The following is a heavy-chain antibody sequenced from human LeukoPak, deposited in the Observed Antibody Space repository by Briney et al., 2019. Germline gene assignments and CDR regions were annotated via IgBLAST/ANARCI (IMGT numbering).Heavy chain of an antibody. CDR3: ARGPRDIRKPTQTIDY. V-gene: IGHV3-66*01. CDR1: GFTVSSNY. D-gene: IGHD1-14*01. J-gene: IGHJ4*02. CDR2: IYSGGST. Sequence: GSLRLSCAASGFTVSSNYMSWVRQAPGKGLEWVSVIYSGGSTYYADSVKGRFTISRDNSKNTLYLQMNSLRAEDTAVYYCARGPRDIRKPTQTIDYWGQGTLVTVSS.